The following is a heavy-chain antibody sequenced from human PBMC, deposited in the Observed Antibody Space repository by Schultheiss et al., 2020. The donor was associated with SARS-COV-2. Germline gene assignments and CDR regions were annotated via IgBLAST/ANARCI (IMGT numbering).Heavy chain of an antibody. D-gene: IGHD5-18*01. Sequence: SQTLSLTCTVSGGSISSGSYYWSWIRQPAGKGLEWIGSIYYSGSTYYNPSLKSRVTISVDRSKNQFSLKLSSVTAADTAVYYCARTRGYSYGYFDYWGQGTLVTVSS. CDR3: ARTRGYSYGYFDY. V-gene: IGHV4-39*07. J-gene: IGHJ4*02. CDR2: IYYSGST. CDR1: GGSISSGSYY.